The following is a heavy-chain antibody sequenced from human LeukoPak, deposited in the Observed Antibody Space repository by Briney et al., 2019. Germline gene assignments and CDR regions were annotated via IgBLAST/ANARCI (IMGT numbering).Heavy chain of an antibody. J-gene: IGHJ6*02. Sequence: ASVKVSCKASGCTFTGYYMHWVRQAPGQGLEWMGWINPNSGGTNYAQKFQGRVTMTRDTSISTAYMELSRLRSDDTAVYYCARDFLRGFDFWSGFNHYYGMDVWGQGTTVTVSS. CDR2: INPNSGGT. CDR3: ARDFLRGFDFWSGFNHYYGMDV. D-gene: IGHD3-3*01. CDR1: GCTFTGYY. V-gene: IGHV1-2*02.